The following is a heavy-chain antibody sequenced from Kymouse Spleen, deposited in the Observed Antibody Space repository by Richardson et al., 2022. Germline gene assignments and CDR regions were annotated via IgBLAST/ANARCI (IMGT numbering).Heavy chain of an antibody. J-gene: IGHJ6*02. D-gene: IGHD1-7*01. CDR2: IRSKANSYAT. CDR1: GFTFSGSA. V-gene: IGHV3-73*02. CDR3: TRPLTGTTPYGMDV. Sequence: EVQLVESGGGLVQPGGSLKLSCAASGFTFSGSAMHWVRQASGKGLEWVGRIRSKANSYATAYAASVKGRFTISRDDSKNTAYLQMNSLKTEDTAVYYCTRPLTGTTPYGMDVWGQGTTVTVSS.